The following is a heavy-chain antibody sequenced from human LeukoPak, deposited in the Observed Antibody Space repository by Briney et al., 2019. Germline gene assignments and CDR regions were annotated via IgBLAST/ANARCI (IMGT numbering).Heavy chain of an antibody. D-gene: IGHD1-7*01. J-gene: IGHJ4*02. Sequence: GESLKISCKGSGYSFTSYWIGWVRQMPGKGLEWMGVIYGADYTTIYSPPFHGQITISADKSNSTAYLQWTSLKASDTAMYYCARRPAGTRTFDYWGRGALVTVSS. CDR2: IYGADYTT. CDR1: GYSFTSYW. CDR3: ARRPAGTRTFDY. V-gene: IGHV5-51*01.